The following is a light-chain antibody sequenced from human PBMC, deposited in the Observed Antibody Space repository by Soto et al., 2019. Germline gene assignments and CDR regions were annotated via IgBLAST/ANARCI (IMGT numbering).Light chain of an antibody. Sequence: EIVLTQSPATLSLSPVERATLSCMASQSVSSYLAYYQQKPGQAPRLLIYDASNRATGIPARFSGSGSATDFTLTISSLEPEDAAVYYCQQRSNWPINFGQGTRLEIK. CDR3: QQRSNWPIN. CDR2: DAS. V-gene: IGKV3-11*01. J-gene: IGKJ5*01. CDR1: QSVSSY.